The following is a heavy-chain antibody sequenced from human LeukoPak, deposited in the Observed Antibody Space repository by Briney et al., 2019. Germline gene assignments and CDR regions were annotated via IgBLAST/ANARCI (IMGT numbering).Heavy chain of an antibody. J-gene: IGHJ3*02. Sequence: GGSLRLSCTASGFTFSAYAMMWVRQAPGKGPKWSQAIRGGGGSAFYADSVKGRFTISRDNSKYTLFLQMNSLRAEDTAVYYCARDPNGDYIGAFDMWGPGTMVTVSS. D-gene: IGHD4-17*01. CDR1: GFTFSAYA. CDR2: IRGGGGSA. CDR3: ARDPNGDYIGAFDM. V-gene: IGHV3-23*01.